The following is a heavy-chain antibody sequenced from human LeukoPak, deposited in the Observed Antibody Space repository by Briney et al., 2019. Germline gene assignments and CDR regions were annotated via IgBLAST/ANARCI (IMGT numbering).Heavy chain of an antibody. J-gene: IGHJ4*02. D-gene: IGHD6-19*01. CDR1: GYTFTGYY. CDR2: INPNSGGT. CDR3: ARVSGIAVAEAPFDY. Sequence: ASVKVSCKASGYTFTGYYMHWVRQAPGQGLEWMGWINPNSGGTNYAQKFQGRVTMTRDTSISTAYMELSRLRSDDTAVYYCARVSGIAVAEAPFDYWGQGTLVTVSS. V-gene: IGHV1-2*02.